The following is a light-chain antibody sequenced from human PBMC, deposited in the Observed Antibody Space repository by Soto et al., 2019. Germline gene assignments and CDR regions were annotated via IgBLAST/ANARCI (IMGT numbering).Light chain of an antibody. J-gene: IGKJ1*01. CDR2: GAS. CDR1: QNVDSNY. V-gene: IGKV3-20*01. Sequence: EIVWTQSPGTMSLSPGERATLSGRASQNVDSNYLAWYQQKPGQALRIIIFGASGRATGIPDRFSGSGSGTDFTLTISRLEPEDFAVYYCQQYGSLSWTFGQGTKVDI. CDR3: QQYGSLSWT.